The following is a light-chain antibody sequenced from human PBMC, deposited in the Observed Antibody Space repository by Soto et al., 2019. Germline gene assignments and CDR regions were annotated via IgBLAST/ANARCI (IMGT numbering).Light chain of an antibody. V-gene: IGKV3-11*01. CDR1: QSVSSY. J-gene: IGKJ2*01. Sequence: EIVLTQSPATLSLSPGERATLSCRASQSVSSYLAWYQQKPGQAPRLLLYDASNRATGIPARFSGSGSGTDFTLTISSLEPEDCAVYYCQQRSNWSYTFGQGTKLEIK. CDR3: QQRSNWSYT. CDR2: DAS.